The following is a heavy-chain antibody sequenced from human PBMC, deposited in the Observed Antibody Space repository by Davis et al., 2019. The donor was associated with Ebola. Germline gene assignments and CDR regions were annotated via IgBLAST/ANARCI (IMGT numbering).Heavy chain of an antibody. J-gene: IGHJ4*02. D-gene: IGHD2-2*01. CDR1: GFTFDDYA. CDR2: ISWNSGSI. CDR3: AKETYTSWNFDY. Sequence: SLKISCAASGFTFDDYAMHWVRQAPGKGLEWVSGISWNSGSIGYADSVKGRFTISRDNAKNSLYLQMNSLRAEDTALYYCAKETYTSWNFDYWGQGTLVTVSS. V-gene: IGHV3-9*01.